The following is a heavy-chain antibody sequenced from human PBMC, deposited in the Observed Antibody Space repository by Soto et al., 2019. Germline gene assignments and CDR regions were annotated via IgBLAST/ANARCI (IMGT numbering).Heavy chain of an antibody. Sequence: LRLSCAVSGFTFSSYAMSWVRQAPGKGLEWVSAISGSGGSTYYADSVKGRFTISRDNSKNTLYLQMNSLRAEDTAVYYCAKDLAGSDAFDIWGQGTMVTVSS. V-gene: IGHV3-23*01. J-gene: IGHJ3*02. D-gene: IGHD6-19*01. CDR1: GFTFSSYA. CDR3: AKDLAGSDAFDI. CDR2: ISGSGGST.